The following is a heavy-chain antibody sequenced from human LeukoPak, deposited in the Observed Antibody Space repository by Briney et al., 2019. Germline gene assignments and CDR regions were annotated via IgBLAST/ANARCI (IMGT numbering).Heavy chain of an antibody. CDR1: GGSISRYY. CDR3: AKDRRIAVAGNDY. J-gene: IGHJ4*02. Sequence: ETLSLTCTVSGGSISRYYWSWVRQAPGKGLEWVSAISGSGGSTYYADSVKGRFTISRDNSKNTLYLQMNSLRAEDTAVYYCAKDRRIAVAGNDYWGQGTLVTVSS. D-gene: IGHD6-19*01. CDR2: ISGSGGST. V-gene: IGHV3-23*01.